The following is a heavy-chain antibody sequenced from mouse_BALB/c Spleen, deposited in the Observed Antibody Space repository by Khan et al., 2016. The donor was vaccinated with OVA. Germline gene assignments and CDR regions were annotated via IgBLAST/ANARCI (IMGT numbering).Heavy chain of an antibody. CDR1: GYSITSGYA. V-gene: IGHV3-2*02. D-gene: IGHD1-1*01. CDR3: ARGNYYGYYFDY. J-gene: IGHJ2*01. CDR2: LSYSGGT. Sequence: EVQLVESGPGLVKPSQSLSLTCTVTGYSITSGYAWNWIRQFPGNKLEWMGYLSYSGGTSYNPSLKSRISITRDTSKNQFFLQLNSVTTEDTATYYCARGNYYGYYFDYWGQGTPLTVSS.